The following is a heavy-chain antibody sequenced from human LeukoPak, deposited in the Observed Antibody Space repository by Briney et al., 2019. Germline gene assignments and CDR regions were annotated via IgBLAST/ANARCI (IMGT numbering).Heavy chain of an antibody. CDR3: ARGLSYYGSGVDY. CDR2: IYSGGCT. D-gene: IGHD3-10*01. Sequence: GGSLRLSCAASGFTVSSNYMSWVRQAPGKGLEWVSVIYSGGCTYYADSVKGRFTISRDNSKNTLYLQMNSLRAEDTAVYYCARGLSYYGSGVDYWGQGTLVTVSS. CDR1: GFTVSSNY. V-gene: IGHV3-66*01. J-gene: IGHJ4*02.